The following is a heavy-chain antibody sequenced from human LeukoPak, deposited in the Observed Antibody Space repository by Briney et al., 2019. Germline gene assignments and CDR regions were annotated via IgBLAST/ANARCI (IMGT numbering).Heavy chain of an antibody. CDR3: AKDGLRAYYYDSSGYYFDY. CDR1: GFTFDDYA. Sequence: GRSLRLSCAASGFTFDDYAMHWVRQAPGKGLEWVSSISWNSGSIGYADSVKGRFTISRDNAKNSLYLQMNSLRAEDTALYYCAKDGLRAYYYDSSGYYFDYWGQGTLVTVSS. J-gene: IGHJ4*02. D-gene: IGHD3-22*01. V-gene: IGHV3-9*01. CDR2: ISWNSGSI.